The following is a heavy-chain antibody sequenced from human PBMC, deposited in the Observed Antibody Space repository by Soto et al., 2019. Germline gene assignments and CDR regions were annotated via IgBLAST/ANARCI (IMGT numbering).Heavy chain of an antibody. J-gene: IGHJ5*02. CDR1: GGSISSGGYY. V-gene: IGHV4-31*03. Sequence: SETLSLTCPVSGGSISSGGYYWSWIRQHPGKGLEWIGYIYYSGSTYYNPSLKSRVTISVDTSKNQFSLKLSSVTAADTAVYYCARDRRLVGYCSSTSCQKNWFDPWGQGTLVTVSS. CDR3: ARDRRLVGYCSSTSCQKNWFDP. D-gene: IGHD2-2*01. CDR2: IYYSGST.